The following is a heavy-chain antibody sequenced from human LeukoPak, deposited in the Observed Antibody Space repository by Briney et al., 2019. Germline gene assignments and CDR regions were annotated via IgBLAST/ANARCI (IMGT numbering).Heavy chain of an antibody. CDR1: GVSISSSDSY. CDR2: ICFSRTT. CDR3: GRHFPETGRDEQPLEY. V-gene: IGHV4-39*01. J-gene: IGHJ4*02. Sequence: SETLSLTCTVSGVSISSSDSYWAWVRQPPGKGLEWIGSICFSRTTYYNPSFKSRVTMSIDTSKNHFSLKVASVTAADTAVYYCGRHFPETGRDEQPLEYWGQGTLVTVSS. D-gene: IGHD3-10*01.